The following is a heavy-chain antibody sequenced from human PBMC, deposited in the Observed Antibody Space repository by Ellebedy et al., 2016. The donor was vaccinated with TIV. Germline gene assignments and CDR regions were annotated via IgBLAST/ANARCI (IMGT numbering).Heavy chain of an antibody. V-gene: IGHV3-23*01. Sequence: GGSLRLXXAASGFTFSLHAMSWVRQAPGKGLEWVSSISTDGDTTYYAASVKGRFTVSRDNSKNTLSLQMNSLRAEDTAVYYCARTPTGRGSYSFDYWGQGTLVTVSS. J-gene: IGHJ4*02. D-gene: IGHD3-16*01. CDR1: GFTFSLHA. CDR2: ISTDGDTT. CDR3: ARTPTGRGSYSFDY.